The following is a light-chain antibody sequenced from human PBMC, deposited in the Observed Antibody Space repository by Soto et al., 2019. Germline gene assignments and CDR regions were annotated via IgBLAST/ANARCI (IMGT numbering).Light chain of an antibody. V-gene: IGKV1-33*01. J-gene: IGKJ5*01. CDR1: QDISNY. CDR3: QQYDNLP. CDR2: DAS. Sequence: DIQMTQSPSSLSASVGDRVTITCQASQDISNYLNRYQQKPGKAPKLLIYDASNLETGVPSRFSGSGSGTDFTFTISSLQPEDIATYYCQQYDNLPFGQGTRLEIK.